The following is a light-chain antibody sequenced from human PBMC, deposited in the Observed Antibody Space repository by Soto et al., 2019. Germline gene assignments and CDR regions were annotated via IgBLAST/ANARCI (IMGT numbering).Light chain of an antibody. V-gene: IGKV3-20*01. Sequence: PGERATLSCRASQSVTSTYLAWYQHRPGQAPRLLIYGASTRATGIPDRFSGSGSGTDFTLTISRLEHEDFAVYYCQQYAYPPWTFGHGTKVEIK. CDR1: QSVTSTY. CDR3: QQYAYPPWT. CDR2: GAS. J-gene: IGKJ1*01.